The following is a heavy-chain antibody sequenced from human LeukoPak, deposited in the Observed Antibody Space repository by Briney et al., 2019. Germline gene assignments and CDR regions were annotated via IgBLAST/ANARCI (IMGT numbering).Heavy chain of an antibody. CDR3: ARPSGYDTFDY. Sequence: ASVKVSCKASGYTFTSYYMHWVRQAPGQGLEWMGIINPSGGSTSYAQKFRGRVTMTRDMSTSTVYMELSSLRSEDTAVYYCARPSGYDTFDYWGQGTLVTVSS. V-gene: IGHV1-46*01. J-gene: IGHJ4*02. CDR1: GYTFTSYY. CDR2: INPSGGST. D-gene: IGHD5-12*01.